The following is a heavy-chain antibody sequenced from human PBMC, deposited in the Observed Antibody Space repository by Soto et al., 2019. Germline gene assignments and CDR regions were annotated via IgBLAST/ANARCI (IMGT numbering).Heavy chain of an antibody. CDR1: GFTFSNYG. Sequence: QAQLVESGGGVVQPGRSLRLSCAASGFTFSNYGMHWVRQAPGKGLEWVAVISYHGSDKYYADSVKGRFTISRDNSKNTLYLQMDSLRAEDTAVYYCAKDHVTTTVTTVGYWGQGTLVTVSS. CDR3: AKDHVTTTVTTVGY. J-gene: IGHJ4*02. D-gene: IGHD4-17*01. CDR2: ISYHGSDK. V-gene: IGHV3-30*18.